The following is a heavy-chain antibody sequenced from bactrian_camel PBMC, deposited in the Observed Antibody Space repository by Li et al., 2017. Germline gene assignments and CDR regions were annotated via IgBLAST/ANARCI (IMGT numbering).Heavy chain of an antibody. CDR3: AAVNKVYFGSTALDSSLYTD. D-gene: IGHD1*01. CDR2: IDSDGAI. V-gene: IGHV3S53*01. CDR1: GYSVSQGY. J-gene: IGHJ4*01. Sequence: VQLVESGGGSAQVGGSLRLSCAASGYSVSQGYMAWFRQAPGKEREGVAAIDSDGAIRYADSVKGRFTIAKGQAKHTLYLQMNSLKPEDTAVYYCAAVNKVYFGSTALDSSLYTDWGQGTQVTVS.